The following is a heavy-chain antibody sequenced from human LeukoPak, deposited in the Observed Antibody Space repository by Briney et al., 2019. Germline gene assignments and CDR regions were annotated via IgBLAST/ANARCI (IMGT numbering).Heavy chain of an antibody. CDR2: INHSGST. CDR3: ARGDYYDSSGYYYPFDY. V-gene: IGHV4-34*01. J-gene: IGHJ4*02. D-gene: IGHD3-22*01. CDR1: GGSFSDYY. Sequence: SETLSLTCAVYGGSFSDYYWNWIRQAPGKGLEWIAEINHSGSTNYNPSLKSRVTISVDTSKNQFSLKLSSVTAADTAVYYCARGDYYDSSGYYYPFDYWGQGTLVTVSS.